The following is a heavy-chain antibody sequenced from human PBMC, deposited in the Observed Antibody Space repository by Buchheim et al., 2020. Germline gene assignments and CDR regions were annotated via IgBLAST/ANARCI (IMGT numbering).Heavy chain of an antibody. J-gene: IGHJ5*02. V-gene: IGHV3-30*18. Sequence: QVQLVESGGGVVQPGRSLRISCVASEFVFSNHGMHWVRQAPGKGLEWVSLISFDGSDTYYADSVKGRFIISRDNSKNTLYLRMNSLRREDTAVYYCAKSMAGGDSEYPWGQGTL. CDR2: ISFDGSDT. CDR1: EFVFSNHG. CDR3: AKSMAGGDSEYP. D-gene: IGHD4-17*01.